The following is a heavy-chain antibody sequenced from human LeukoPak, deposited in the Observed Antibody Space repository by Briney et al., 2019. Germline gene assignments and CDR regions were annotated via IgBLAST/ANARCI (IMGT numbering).Heavy chain of an antibody. CDR3: ARGSRLGVVGRDAFDI. Sequence: GGSLRLSCAASGFTFSRYSMNWVRQAPGKGLEWVSSISISSNYIYYADSVKGRFTISRDNAKNSLYLQVNSLRAEDSAVYYCARGSRLGVVGRDAFDIWGQGTVVTVSS. CDR2: ISISSNYI. CDR1: GFTFSRYS. D-gene: IGHD3-3*01. J-gene: IGHJ3*02. V-gene: IGHV3-21*01.